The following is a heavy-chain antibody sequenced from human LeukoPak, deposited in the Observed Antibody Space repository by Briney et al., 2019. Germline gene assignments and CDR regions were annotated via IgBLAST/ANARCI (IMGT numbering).Heavy chain of an antibody. V-gene: IGHV3-7*01. J-gene: IGHJ6*03. CDR1: GFTFSNYW. CDR2: IKEDGSEK. Sequence: PGGSLRLSCAASGFTFSNYWMTWVRQAPGQGLEWVANIKEDGSEKYYVDSVKGRFIISRDNAKNSLYLQINSLRAEDTAVYDCTRGTTPAFYYYYKDVWCKGTTVTAS. D-gene: IGHD1-7*01. CDR3: TRGTTPAFYYYYKDV.